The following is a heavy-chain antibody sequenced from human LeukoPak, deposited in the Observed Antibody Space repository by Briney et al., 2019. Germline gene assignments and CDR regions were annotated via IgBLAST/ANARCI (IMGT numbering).Heavy chain of an antibody. CDR1: GFTFSSYS. Sequence: GGCLRLSCAASGFTFSSYSMNWVRQAPGKGLEWVSAISSSSSYIFQEDSVKGRFTNSRDNAKNSLYLQMNSLGAEDTAVYYCARGSVGATAWAFFDYWGQGTLVSFSS. CDR3: ARGSVGATAWAFFDY. J-gene: IGHJ4*02. V-gene: IGHV3-21*01. CDR2: ISSSSSYI. D-gene: IGHD1-26*01.